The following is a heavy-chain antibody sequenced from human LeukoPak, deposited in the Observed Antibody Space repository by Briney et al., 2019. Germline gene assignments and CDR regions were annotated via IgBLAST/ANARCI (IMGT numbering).Heavy chain of an antibody. V-gene: IGHV4-39*07. CDR3: ARLHVLRLLEWLPSGNFDD. J-gene: IGHJ4*02. Sequence: SETLSLTCTVSGGSISSSIYYWGWIRQPPGKGLEWIGSIYYSGSTYYNPSLKSRVTISVDTSKNRFSRKLSSVTAADTAVNDCARLHVLRLLEWLPSGNFDDWGQGTLVTVSP. CDR2: IYYSGST. CDR1: GGSISSSIYY. D-gene: IGHD3-3*01.